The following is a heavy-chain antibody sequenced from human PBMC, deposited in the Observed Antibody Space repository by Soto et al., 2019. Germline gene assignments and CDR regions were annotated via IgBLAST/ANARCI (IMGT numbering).Heavy chain of an antibody. D-gene: IGHD2-15*01. CDR1: GGTFNNYA. V-gene: IGHV1-69*13. Sequence: SVKVSCKASGGTFNNYAISWVRQAPGQGLEWMGGIIPIFHTANYEQKFQARVTITADETANTAYMELSSLRSEDTAVYYCARVGYCNTTACLFYYEHHGMDVWGQAT. CDR2: IIPIFHTA. CDR3: ARVGYCNTTACLFYYEHHGMDV. J-gene: IGHJ6*02.